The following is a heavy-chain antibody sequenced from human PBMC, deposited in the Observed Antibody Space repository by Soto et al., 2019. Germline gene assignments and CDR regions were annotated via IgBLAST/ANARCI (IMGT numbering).Heavy chain of an antibody. J-gene: IGHJ6*02. D-gene: IGHD2-21*01. CDR2: IYYSGST. CDR3: ATSGLFVPGYYYYGMDV. CDR1: GGSISSSSYY. Sequence: PSETLSLTRTVSGGSISSSSYYWGWIRQPPGKGLEWIGSIYYSGSTYYNPSLKSRVTISVDTSKNQFSLKLSSVTAADTAVYYCATSGLFVPGYYYYGMDVWGQGTTVTVSS. V-gene: IGHV4-39*01.